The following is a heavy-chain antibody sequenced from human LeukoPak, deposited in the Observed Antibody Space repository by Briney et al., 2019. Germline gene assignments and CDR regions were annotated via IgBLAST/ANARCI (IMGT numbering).Heavy chain of an antibody. D-gene: IGHD3-22*01. J-gene: IGHJ4*02. CDR3: VTFYYDSSGSYVHY. V-gene: IGHV3-23*01. Sequence: GGSLRLSCEASGFTFSNAFMIWVRQAPGKGLESVSAIRGSGGSTYYADSVKGRFTISRDDSKSTLYLQMNSLRAEDTAVYHCVTFYYDSSGSYVHYWGQGTLVTVSS. CDR2: IRGSGGST. CDR1: GFTFSNAF.